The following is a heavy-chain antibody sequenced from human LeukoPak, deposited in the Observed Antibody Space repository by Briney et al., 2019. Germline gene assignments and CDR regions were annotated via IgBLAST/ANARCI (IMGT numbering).Heavy chain of an antibody. CDR3: ARDFGRIVGATSFDY. CDR2: ISAYNGNT. CDR1: GFTFTSSA. V-gene: IGHV1-18*01. Sequence: SVKVSCKASGFTFTSSAVQWVRQARGQRLEWMGWISAYNGNTNYAQKLQGRVTMTTDTSTSTAYMELRSLRSDDTAVYYCARDFGRIVGATSFDYWGQGTLVTVSS. J-gene: IGHJ4*02. D-gene: IGHD1-26*01.